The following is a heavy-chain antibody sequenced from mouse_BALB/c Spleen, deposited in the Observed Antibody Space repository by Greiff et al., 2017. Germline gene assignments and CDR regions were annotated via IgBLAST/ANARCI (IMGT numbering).Heavy chain of an antibody. CDR3: ARRNVYYDYDGSDY. V-gene: IGHV1-54*01. CDR1: GYAFTNYL. J-gene: IGHJ2*01. Sequence: QVHVKQSGAELVRPGTSVKVSCKASGYAFTNYLIEWVKQRPGQGLEWIGVINPGSGGTNYNEKFKGKATLTADKSSSTAYMQLSSLTSDDSAVYFCARRNVYYDYDGSDYWGQGTTLTVSS. D-gene: IGHD2-4*01. CDR2: INPGSGGT.